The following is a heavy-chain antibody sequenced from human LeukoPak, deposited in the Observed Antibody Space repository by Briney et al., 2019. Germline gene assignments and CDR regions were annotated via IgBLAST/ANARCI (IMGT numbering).Heavy chain of an antibody. D-gene: IGHD6-19*01. CDR2: IYSGGST. J-gene: IGHJ3*02. CDR1: GFTVSSNY. V-gene: IGHV3-53*01. Sequence: GGSLRLSCAASGFTVSSNYMSWVRQAPGKWLEWVSVIYSGGSTYYADSVKGRFTISRDNSKNTLHLQMKSLRVEDTAVYYCARRLYSSGWYDAFDIWGQGTMVTVSS. CDR3: ARRLYSSGWYDAFDI.